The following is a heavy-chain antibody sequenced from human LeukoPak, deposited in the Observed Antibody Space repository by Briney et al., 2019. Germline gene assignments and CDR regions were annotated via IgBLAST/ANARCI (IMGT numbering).Heavy chain of an antibody. CDR1: GGSIISGTYY. J-gene: IGHJ4*02. CDR2: IHTSGST. V-gene: IGHV4-61*02. Sequence: PSETLSLTCTVSGGSIISGTYYWSWIRQPAGKGLEWIGRIHTSGSTNYNPSLKSRVTMSVDTSKNQFSLKLSSVTAADTAVYYCAREGYSPRDGYNFNFDYWGQGTLVTVSS. CDR3: AREGYSPRDGYNFNFDY. D-gene: IGHD5-24*01.